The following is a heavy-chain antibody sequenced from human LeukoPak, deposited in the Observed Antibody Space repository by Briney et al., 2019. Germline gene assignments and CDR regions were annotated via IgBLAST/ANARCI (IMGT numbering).Heavy chain of an antibody. CDR2: ISGSGGST. D-gene: IGHD3-22*01. V-gene: IGHV3-23*01. CDR1: VGSFSGSYY. J-gene: IGHJ5*02. CDR3: ARDLGQYYDTSDNWFDP. Sequence: ETLSLTCSVSVGSFSGSYYWVWVRQAPGKGLEWVSAISGSGGSTYYADSVKGRFTISRDNSKNTLYLQMNSLRAEDTAVYYCARDLGQYYDTSDNWFDPWGQGTLVTVSS.